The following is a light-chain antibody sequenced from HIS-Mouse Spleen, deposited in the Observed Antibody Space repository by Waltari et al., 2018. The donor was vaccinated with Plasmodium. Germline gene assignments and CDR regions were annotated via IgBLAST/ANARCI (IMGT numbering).Light chain of an antibody. CDR1: SSDVGGDNY. CDR2: EVS. CDR3: SSYAGSNNLV. V-gene: IGLV2-8*01. J-gene: IGLJ2*01. Sequence: QSALTQPPSASGSPGQSVTISCPGTSSDVGGDNYVSCYKQPPGKAPKLMIYEVSKRPSGVPDRFSGSKSGNTASLTVSGLQAEDEADYYCSSYAGSNNLVFGGGTKLTVL.